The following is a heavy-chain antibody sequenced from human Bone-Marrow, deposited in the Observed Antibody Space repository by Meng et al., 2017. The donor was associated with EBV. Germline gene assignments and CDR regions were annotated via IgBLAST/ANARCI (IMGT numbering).Heavy chain of an antibody. J-gene: IGHJ5*02. CDR2: IYHSGSN. CDR3: AQRERWGLDP. CDR1: WCSYSSSYW. D-gene: IGHD3-16*01. Sequence: ESGPGLVYASGTMSLPCAFSWCSYSSSYWWSWVRQPPGKGLEWIGEIYHSGSNSYNPSLGSRVTISVDKSKNQVSLKLSSVTAADTAVYYCAQRERWGLDPWGQGTLVTVSS. V-gene: IGHV4-4*02.